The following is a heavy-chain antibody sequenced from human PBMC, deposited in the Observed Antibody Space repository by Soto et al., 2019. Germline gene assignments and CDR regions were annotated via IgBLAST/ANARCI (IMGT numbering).Heavy chain of an antibody. CDR1: GYSFSEMS. CDR3: ARGRYCLTGRCFPNWFDS. V-gene: IGHV1-24*01. J-gene: IGHJ5*01. Sequence: ASVKVSCKVSGYSFSEMSMHWVRQTPEKGLEWMGSFDGEDGQTMYAQKFQGRVTMTEDTSADTAYMELSSLRSDDTAVYFCARGRYCLTGRCFPNWFDSWGQGALVTVSS. CDR2: FDGEDGQT. D-gene: IGHD7-27*01.